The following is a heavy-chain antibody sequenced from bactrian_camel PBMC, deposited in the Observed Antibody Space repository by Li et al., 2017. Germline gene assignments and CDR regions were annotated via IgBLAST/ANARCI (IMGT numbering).Heavy chain of an antibody. Sequence: QLVESGGGSVQAGGPLRLSCAASGFTFSSAWMFWVRQAPGKGLEWVSSINSGGTSTYYADSLKGRFTISRDNAKNTVYLQMSSLKPEDTAVYYCVREVAGHGSFGYWGQETQVTVS. CDR3: VREVAGHGSFGY. CDR2: INSGGTST. V-gene: IGHV3S25*01. CDR1: GFTFSSAW. J-gene: IGHJ6*01. D-gene: IGHD3*01.